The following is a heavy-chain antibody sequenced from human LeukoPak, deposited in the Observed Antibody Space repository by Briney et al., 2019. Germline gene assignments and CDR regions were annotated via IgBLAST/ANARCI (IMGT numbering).Heavy chain of an antibody. D-gene: IGHD6-6*01. V-gene: IGHV3-23*01. CDR2: ISGRGDSK. CDR1: ECTFRSYA. J-gene: IGHJ6*02. Sequence: GGSLRLSCAASECTFRSYAMSWVRQAPGRGREWVSTISGRGDSKYYKDSVKGRFTISIDNSKNTLYLQMNSLRAEDTAVYYCAKALSRPQYYYYYGMDVWGQGTTVTVSS. CDR3: AKALSRPQYYYYYGMDV.